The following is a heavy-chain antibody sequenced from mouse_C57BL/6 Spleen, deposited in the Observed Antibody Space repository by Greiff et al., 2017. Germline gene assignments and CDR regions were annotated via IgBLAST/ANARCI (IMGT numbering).Heavy chain of an antibody. CDR3: ARGATVVEGAMDY. Sequence: QVQLQQPGAELVQPGASVKMSCKASGYTFTSYWITWVKQRPGQGLEWVGDIYPGSGSPNYNEAVTSKGTLTVDTSSSTGYMQLSSLTSEDSAVYYCARGATVVEGAMDYWGQGTSVTVSS. CDR2: IYPGSGSP. J-gene: IGHJ4*01. D-gene: IGHD1-1*01. V-gene: IGHV1-55*01. CDR1: GYTFTSYW.